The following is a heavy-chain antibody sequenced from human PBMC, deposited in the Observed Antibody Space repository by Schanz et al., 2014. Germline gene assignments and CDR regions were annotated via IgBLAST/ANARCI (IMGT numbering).Heavy chain of an antibody. J-gene: IGHJ4*02. CDR2: ISSSSMYI. CDR1: GFSFSTYG. Sequence: EVQLVESGGGLVKPGGSLRLSCAASGFSFSTYGMTWVRQAPGKGLEWVSSISSSSMYIYQADSMRGRFTISRDNAKNSLFLQMNSLRAGDTAVYYCAKDGRLPYYGTGSDFDYWGQGTLVAVSS. CDR3: AKDGRLPYYGTGSDFDY. D-gene: IGHD3-22*01. V-gene: IGHV3-21*04.